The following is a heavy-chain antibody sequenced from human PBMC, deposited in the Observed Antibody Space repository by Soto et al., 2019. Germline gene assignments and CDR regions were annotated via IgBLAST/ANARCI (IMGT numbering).Heavy chain of an antibody. CDR1: GYTFTSYG. V-gene: IGHV1-69*06. J-gene: IGHJ3*02. D-gene: IGHD3-22*01. CDR3: ARETIVVVMRAFDI. Sequence: QVQLVQSGAEVKKPGASVKVSCKASGYTFTSYGISWVRQAPGQGLEWMGGIIPIFGTANYAQKFQGRVTITADKSTSTAYMELSSLRSEDTAVYYCARETIVVVMRAFDIWGQGTMVTVSS. CDR2: IIPIFGTA.